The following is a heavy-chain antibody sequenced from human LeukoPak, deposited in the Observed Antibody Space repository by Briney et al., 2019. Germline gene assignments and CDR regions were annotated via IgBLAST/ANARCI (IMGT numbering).Heavy chain of an antibody. CDR2: INPNSGGT. D-gene: IGHD5-12*01. V-gene: IGHV1-2*06. Sequence: ASVKVSCKASGYTFTGFYIHWVPQAPGQGLERMRLINPNSGGTNYAQKFQGRVTMTRDTSISTAYMELSRLTSDDTAVYHCARDHGYSGYAAYYIDYWGKGTLVTVSS. J-gene: IGHJ4*02. CDR3: ARDHGYSGYAAYYIDY. CDR1: GYTFTGFY.